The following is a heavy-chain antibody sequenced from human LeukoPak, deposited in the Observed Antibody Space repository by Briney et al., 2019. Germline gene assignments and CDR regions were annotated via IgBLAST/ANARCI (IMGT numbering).Heavy chain of an antibody. V-gene: IGHV3-11*01. CDR2: ISSSGSTI. J-gene: IGHJ3*02. D-gene: IGHD6-19*01. Sequence: GGSLRLSCAASGFTFSSYAMSWIRQAPGKGLEWVSYISSSGSTIYYADSVKGRFTISRDNAKNSLYLQMNSLRAEDTAVYYCAYSSGWYKDAFDIWGQGTMVTVSS. CDR3: AYSSGWYKDAFDI. CDR1: GFTFSSYA.